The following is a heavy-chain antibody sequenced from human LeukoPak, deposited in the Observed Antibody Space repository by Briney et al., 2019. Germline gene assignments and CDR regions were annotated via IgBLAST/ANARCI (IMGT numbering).Heavy chain of an antibody. D-gene: IGHD5-12*01. CDR1: GGSINSYY. CDR2: IYYSGST. Sequence: SETLSLTCTVSGGSINSYYWSWIRQPPGKGLEWIGYIYYSGSTNYNPSLKSRVTISVDTSKNQFSLKLSSVTAADTAVYYCARDSGDAFDIWGQGTMVTVSS. V-gene: IGHV4-59*01. CDR3: ARDSGDAFDI. J-gene: IGHJ3*02.